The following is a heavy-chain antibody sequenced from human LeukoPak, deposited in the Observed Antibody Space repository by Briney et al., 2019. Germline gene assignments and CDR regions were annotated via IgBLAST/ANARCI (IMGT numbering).Heavy chain of an antibody. Sequence: GGSLRLSCAASGFTFSDYTMNWVRQAPGKGLEWVSSISSSSSYIYYADSVKGRFTISRDNAKNSLYLQMNSLRAEDTAVYYCAREANGITIFGVVTYGMDVWGQGTTVTVSS. CDR3: AREANGITIFGVVTYGMDV. D-gene: IGHD3-3*01. CDR1: GFTFSDYT. CDR2: ISSSSSYI. J-gene: IGHJ6*02. V-gene: IGHV3-21*01.